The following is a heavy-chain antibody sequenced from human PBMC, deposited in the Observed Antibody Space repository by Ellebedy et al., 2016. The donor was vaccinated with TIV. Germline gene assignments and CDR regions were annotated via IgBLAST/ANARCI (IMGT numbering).Heavy chain of an antibody. Sequence: PGGSLRLSCATSGFTFLNYWMTWVRQAPGKGLEWVANIKQDGSATYYVDSVKGRFTISRDNAKNLLFLQMNSLRAEDTAVYYCARVGLFGGSYYSSPFPIDFDHWGQGALVTVSS. CDR3: ARVGLFGGSYYSSPFPIDFDH. CDR2: IKQDGSAT. V-gene: IGHV3-7*01. CDR1: GFTFLNYW. J-gene: IGHJ4*02. D-gene: IGHD4-11*01.